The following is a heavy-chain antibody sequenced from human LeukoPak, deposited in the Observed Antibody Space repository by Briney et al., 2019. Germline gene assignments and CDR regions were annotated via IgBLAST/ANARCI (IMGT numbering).Heavy chain of an antibody. CDR3: ARLIRVAMVRGVIQGSWFDT. CDR2: IIPIFGTA. Sequence: VASVKVSCKASGCTFSCYAIGWVRQAPGQGLEWVGGIIPIFGTANYAQKFQGRVTITADKSTSKAYMELSSLRSEDTAVHYCARLIRVAMVRGVIQGSWFDTWGQGKLVTVSS. V-gene: IGHV1-69*06. CDR1: GCTFSCYA. J-gene: IGHJ5*02. D-gene: IGHD3-10*01.